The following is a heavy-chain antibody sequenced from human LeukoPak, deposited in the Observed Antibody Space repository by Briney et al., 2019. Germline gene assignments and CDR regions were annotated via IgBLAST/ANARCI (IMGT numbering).Heavy chain of an antibody. CDR1: GGSISSYY. V-gene: IGHV4-59*01. Sequence: SETLPLTCTVSGGSISSYYWSWIRQPPGKGLEWIGYIYYSGSTNYNPSLKSRVTISVDTSKNQFSLKLSSVTAADTAVYYCARVGRELLDYGMDVWGQGTTVTVSS. D-gene: IGHD1-26*01. CDR2: IYYSGST. J-gene: IGHJ6*02. CDR3: ARVGRELLDYGMDV.